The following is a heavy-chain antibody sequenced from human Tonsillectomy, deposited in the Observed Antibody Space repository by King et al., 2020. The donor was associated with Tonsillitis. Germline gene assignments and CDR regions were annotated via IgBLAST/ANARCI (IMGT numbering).Heavy chain of an antibody. Sequence: QLVQSGAEVKKPGESLKISCKGSGYSFPTYYIAWVRQMPGKGLEWMGIIYPGDSATRYSPSFQGQVTISADKSINTAYLQWSSLKASDTAMYYCARQDDDISTGYPKYYFDYWGQGTLVTVSS. CDR1: GYSFPTYY. D-gene: IGHD3-9*01. J-gene: IGHJ4*02. CDR3: ARQDDDISTGYPKYYFDY. V-gene: IGHV5-51*01. CDR2: IYPGDSAT.